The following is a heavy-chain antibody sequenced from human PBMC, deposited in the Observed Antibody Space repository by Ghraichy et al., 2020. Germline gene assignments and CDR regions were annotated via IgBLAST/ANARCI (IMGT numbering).Heavy chain of an antibody. D-gene: IGHD5-12*01. CDR2: IDSDGNRI. J-gene: IGHJ4*02. Sequence: LSLTCAASGFTFTDYWIHWVRQAPGEGLVWVSLIDSDGNRISYADSVKGRFTISRDNAKNTLYLRMDSLRAEDTAVYYCAREGRSAYARQGAVGGIDFWGQGTLVSVSS. CDR1: GFTFTDYW. V-gene: IGHV3-74*03. CDR3: AREGRSAYARQGAVGGIDF.